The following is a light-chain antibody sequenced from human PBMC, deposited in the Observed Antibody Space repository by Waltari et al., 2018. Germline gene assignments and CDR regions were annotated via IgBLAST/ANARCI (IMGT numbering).Light chain of an antibody. J-gene: IGLJ3*02. CDR3: SSYAGTNNLV. CDR1: SSDVGRYDF. V-gene: IGLV2-8*01. CDR2: EVN. Sequence: QSALTQPPSASGSPGQSVTISCTGTSSDVGRYDFVSWYQQHPGKVPKLFIYEVNRRPCGVAFRFSGSKCGNTAALPVSGLRAEDEADYYCSSYAGTNNLVFGGGTKLTVL.